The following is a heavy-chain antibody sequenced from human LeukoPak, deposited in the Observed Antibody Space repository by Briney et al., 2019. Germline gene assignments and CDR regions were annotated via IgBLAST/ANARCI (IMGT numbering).Heavy chain of an antibody. Sequence: PGGSLRLSCAASGFNLGTYWMHWVRQAPGKGLVWVSRISYDGSNANYADFVKGRFTISSDNAKNTLYLQMNSLRAEDTAVYYCGVLTLNPGWGQGTLVSVSS. D-gene: IGHD2-8*01. J-gene: IGHJ4*02. CDR2: ISYDGSNA. V-gene: IGHV3-74*01. CDR3: GVLTLNPG. CDR1: GFNLGTYW.